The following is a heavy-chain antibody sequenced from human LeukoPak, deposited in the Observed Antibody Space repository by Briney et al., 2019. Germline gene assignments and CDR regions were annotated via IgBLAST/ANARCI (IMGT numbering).Heavy chain of an antibody. CDR2: IKQDGSEK. J-gene: IGHJ4*02. CDR3: AKDFVRWLHPEYFDY. CDR1: GFTLSSHW. V-gene: IGHV3-7*03. Sequence: GGSLRLSCAASGFTLSSHWMSWVRQAPGKGLEWVANIKQDGSEKYYVDSVKGRFTISRDNAKNSLYLQMNSLRAEDTALYYCAKDFVRWLHPEYFDYWGQGTLVTVSS. D-gene: IGHD5-24*01.